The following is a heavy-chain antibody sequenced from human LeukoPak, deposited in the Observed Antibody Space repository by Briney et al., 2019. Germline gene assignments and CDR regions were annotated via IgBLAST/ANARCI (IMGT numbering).Heavy chain of an antibody. Sequence: GASVKVSCKASGYPFTNDYMHWVRQAPGQGLDWMGIINPLGGSTTYAQKFQGRVTMTRDTSSGTVHMELSGLRSEDTAVYYCARDQEAFDYWGQGTLVTVTS. CDR1: GYPFTNDY. CDR3: ARDQEAFDY. V-gene: IGHV1-46*01. CDR2: INPLGGST. J-gene: IGHJ4*02.